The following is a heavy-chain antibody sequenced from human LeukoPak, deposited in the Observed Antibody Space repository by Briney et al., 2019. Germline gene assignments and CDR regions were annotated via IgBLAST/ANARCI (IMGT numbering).Heavy chain of an antibody. CDR2: ISGSGGST. D-gene: IGHD3-10*01. CDR3: ARAGSNNWFDP. CDR1: GFTFSSYA. J-gene: IGHJ5*02. V-gene: IGHV3-23*01. Sequence: GGSLRLSCAASGFTFSSYAMSWVRQAPGKGLEWVSAISGSGGSTYYADSVKGRFTISRDNSKNTPYLQMNSLRAEDTAVYYCARAGSNNWFDPWGQGTLVTVSS.